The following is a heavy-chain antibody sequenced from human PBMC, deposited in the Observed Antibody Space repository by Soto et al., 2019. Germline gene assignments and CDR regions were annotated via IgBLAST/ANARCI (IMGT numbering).Heavy chain of an antibody. CDR2: INPNSGGT. J-gene: IGHJ6*02. D-gene: IGHD2-15*01. V-gene: IGHV1-2*02. CDR3: ARGTAEKLRWDYYGMDV. Sequence: ASVKVSCKASGYTFTGYYMHWVRQAPGQGLEWMGWINPNSGGTNYAQKFQGRVTMTRDTSISTAYMELGRLRSDDTAVYYCARGTAEKLRWDYYGMDVWGQGTTVTVSS. CDR1: GYTFTGYY.